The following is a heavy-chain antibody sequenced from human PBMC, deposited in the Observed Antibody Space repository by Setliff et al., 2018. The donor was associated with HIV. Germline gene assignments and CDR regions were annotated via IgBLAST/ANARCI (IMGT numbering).Heavy chain of an antibody. CDR3: ARAVTPNYFDLSADLRGGFDI. CDR2: IYTSGST. V-gene: IGHV4-61*09. CDR1: GGSISSGSDY. D-gene: IGHD3-22*01. J-gene: IGHJ3*02. Sequence: SETLSLTCTVSGGSISSGSDYWSWIRQPAGKGLEWIGHIYTSGSTNYNPSLKSRVTISVDTSKNQFSLKLSSVIAADTAVYYCARAVTPNYFDLSADLRGGFDIWGQGTVVT.